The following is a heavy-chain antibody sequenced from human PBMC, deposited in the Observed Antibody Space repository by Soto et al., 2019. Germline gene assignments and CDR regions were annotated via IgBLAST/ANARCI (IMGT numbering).Heavy chain of an antibody. CDR3: AGGRGGLDV. D-gene: IGHD3-10*01. Sequence: QVQLVQSGAEVKKPGASVKVSCKASGYTFTSYDINWVRQATGQGLEWMGWMNPNSGNTGDAQKGQGRGTLTRNTAISTADMELSSLRSEDAPVYYCAGGRGGLDVWGQGTTVTVSS. V-gene: IGHV1-8*01. J-gene: IGHJ6*02. CDR2: MNPNSGNT. CDR1: GYTFTSYD.